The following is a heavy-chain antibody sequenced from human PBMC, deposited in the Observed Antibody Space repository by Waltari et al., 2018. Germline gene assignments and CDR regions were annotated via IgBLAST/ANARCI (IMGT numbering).Heavy chain of an antibody. CDR2: MSGTDDYT. Sequence: EVQLLESGGDLEQPGGSLRISCVGSGFNFSNYAMNWVRQAPGKGLEWVSSMSGTDDYTYYADSVKGRFTISRDNSKNTVFLHMNNLRVEDTAIYFCAKDQAEWLVLDGYFDSWGQGTPVTVSS. V-gene: IGHV3-23*01. CDR1: GFNFSNYA. D-gene: IGHD6-19*01. J-gene: IGHJ4*02. CDR3: AKDQAEWLVLDGYFDS.